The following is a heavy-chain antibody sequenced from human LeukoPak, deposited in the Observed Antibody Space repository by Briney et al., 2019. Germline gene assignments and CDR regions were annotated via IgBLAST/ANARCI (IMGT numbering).Heavy chain of an antibody. CDR2: IRYDGSNK. CDR1: GFTFSSYG. V-gene: IGHV3-30*02. CDR3: AKDLGSWLYYFDY. Sequence: GGSLRLSCAASGFTFSSYGMHWVRQAPGKGLEWVAFIRYDGSNKYYADSVKGRFTISRDNSKNTLYLQMNSLRAEDTAVYYCAKDLGSWLYYFDYWGQGTLVTVSS. J-gene: IGHJ4*02. D-gene: IGHD6-13*01.